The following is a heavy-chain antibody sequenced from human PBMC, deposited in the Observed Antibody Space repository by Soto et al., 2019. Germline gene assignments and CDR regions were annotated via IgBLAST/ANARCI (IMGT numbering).Heavy chain of an antibody. J-gene: IGHJ3*02. CDR2: IYYSGST. Sequence: SETLSLTCTVSGGSISSYYWSWIRQPPGKGLEWIGYIYYSGSTNYNPSLKSRVTISVDTSKNQFSLKLNSMTAADTAVYYCASTPLPSMVRGVIGAFDIWGQGTMVTVSS. CDR3: ASTPLPSMVRGVIGAFDI. V-gene: IGHV4-59*01. CDR1: GGSISSYY. D-gene: IGHD3-10*01.